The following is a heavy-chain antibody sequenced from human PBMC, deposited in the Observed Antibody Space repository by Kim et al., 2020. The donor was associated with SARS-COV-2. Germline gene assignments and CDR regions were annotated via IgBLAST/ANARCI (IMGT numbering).Heavy chain of an antibody. CDR1: GGSISSGGYY. CDR3: ARGDSSSSGYNWFDP. V-gene: IGHV4-31*03. J-gene: IGHJ5*01. D-gene: IGHD6-6*01. Sequence: SETLSLTCTVSGGSISSGGYYWSWIRQHPGKGLEWIGYIYYSGSTNSNPYLKSRVTISVDKSKNQFSLKLGSVTAADMSVCYCARGDSSSSGYNWFDPWGQGTLGTVSS. CDR2: IYYSGST.